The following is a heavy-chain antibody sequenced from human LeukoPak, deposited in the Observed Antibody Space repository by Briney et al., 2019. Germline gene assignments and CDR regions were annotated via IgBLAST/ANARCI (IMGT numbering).Heavy chain of an antibody. CDR2: IYHSGST. CDR1: GGSLSTYY. V-gene: IGHV4-59*01. J-gene: IGHJ4*02. Sequence: SETLSLTCTLSGGSLSTYYWSWIRQPPGKGLEWIGHIYHSGSTNYNPSLKSRVTISVDTSKNQFSLKLSSVTAADTAVYYCARGGGYASPIGYWGQGALVTVSS. CDR3: ARGGGYASPIGY. D-gene: IGHD5-12*01.